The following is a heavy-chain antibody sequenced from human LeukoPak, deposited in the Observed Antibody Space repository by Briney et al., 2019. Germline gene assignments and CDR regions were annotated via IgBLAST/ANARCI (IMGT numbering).Heavy chain of an antibody. V-gene: IGHV1-69*06. D-gene: IGHD3-10*01. CDR2: IIPIFGTA. CDR3: ARDPCFSPYGSGPLIACNDAFDI. Sequence: SVKVSCKASGGTFSSYAISWVRQAPGQGLEWMGGIIPIFGTANYAQKFQGRVTITADKSTSTAYMELSSLRSEDTAVYYCARDPCFSPYGSGPLIACNDAFDIWGQGTMVTVSS. CDR1: GGTFSSYA. J-gene: IGHJ3*02.